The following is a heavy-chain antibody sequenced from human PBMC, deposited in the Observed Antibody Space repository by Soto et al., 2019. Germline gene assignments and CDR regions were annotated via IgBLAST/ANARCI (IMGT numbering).Heavy chain of an antibody. J-gene: IGHJ2*01. CDR2: IYYSGST. CDR1: GGSISSYY. CDR3: ARPKQPYFGRDSYYVLGYWYFDL. V-gene: IGHV4-59*08. D-gene: IGHD2-21*02. Sequence: SETLSLTCTVSGGSISSYYWSWIRQPPGKGLEWIGYIYYSGSTNYNPSLKSRVTISVDMSKNQFSLKLSSVTAADTAVYYCARPKQPYFGRDSYYVLGYWYFDLWGRGTLVNVSS.